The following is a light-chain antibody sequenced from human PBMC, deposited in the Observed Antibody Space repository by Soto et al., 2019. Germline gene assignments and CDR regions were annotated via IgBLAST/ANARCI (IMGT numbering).Light chain of an antibody. CDR2: AAS. V-gene: IGKV3D-15*01. CDR3: QQHNNWPIT. CDR1: QSIGSN. J-gene: IGKJ5*01. Sequence: EIVMTQSPATLSVSAGERATLSCRASQSIGSNLAWYQQKPGQAPRLLIFAASTRATGIPARFSGSGSGTEFILTISSLKSEDFAVYYGQQHNNWPITFGQGTRLEIK.